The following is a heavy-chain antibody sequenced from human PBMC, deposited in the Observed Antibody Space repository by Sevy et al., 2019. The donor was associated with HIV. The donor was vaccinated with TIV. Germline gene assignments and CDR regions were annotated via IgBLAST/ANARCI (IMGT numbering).Heavy chain of an antibody. J-gene: IGHJ4*02. V-gene: IGHV3-23*01. CDR1: GFTFNTYA. CDR2: VSGSGDRT. CDR3: ARRYFDL. Sequence: GGSLRLSCAASGFTFNTYAMSWVRQAPGKGLKWVSAVSGSGDRTYYADSVKGRFTISRDNAKNALYLQMDGLRAEDTGLYYCARRYFDLWGQGTLVTVSS.